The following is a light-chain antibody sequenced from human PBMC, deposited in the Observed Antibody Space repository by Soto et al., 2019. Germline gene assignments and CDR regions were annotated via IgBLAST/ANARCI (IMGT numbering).Light chain of an antibody. CDR3: QQYKDYPIT. Sequence: DIQMTQSPSTLSGSVGDRVTITCRASQTISSWLAWYQQKPGKAPKLLIYKASTLQTGVPSTFSGSGSGTEFTLTISSLQTDDFASYYCQQYKDYPITFGQGTRLEIK. J-gene: IGKJ5*01. CDR1: QTISSW. V-gene: IGKV1-5*03. CDR2: KAS.